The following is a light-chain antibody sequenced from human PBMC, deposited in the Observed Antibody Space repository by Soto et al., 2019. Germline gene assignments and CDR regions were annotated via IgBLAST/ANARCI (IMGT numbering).Light chain of an antibody. CDR2: GGT. CDR3: SSYSTSFFYV. Sequence: QSALTQPASVSGSPGQSITISCTGTSSDIGFYNYFSWYQQSPGKAPKLLIYGGTNRTSGISYRFSGSKSGSTASLTIYGLRDEDEADYYCSSYSTSFFYVFGTGTKVTVL. V-gene: IGLV2-14*01. CDR1: SSDIGFYNY. J-gene: IGLJ1*01.